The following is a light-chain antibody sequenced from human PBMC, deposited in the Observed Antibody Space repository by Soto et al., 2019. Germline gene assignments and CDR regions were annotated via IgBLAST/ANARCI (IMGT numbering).Light chain of an antibody. V-gene: IGLV2-23*02. Sequence: QSVLTQPASVSGSPGQSITISCTGTSSDVGSYNLVSWYQQHPGKAPKLMIYEVSKRPSGVSNRFSGSKSGNTASLTISGLQAEDESYYYCCSYPGSSSPHYVFGTGPKFTVL. CDR3: CSYPGSSSPHYV. CDR1: SSDVGSYNL. CDR2: EVS. J-gene: IGLJ1*01.